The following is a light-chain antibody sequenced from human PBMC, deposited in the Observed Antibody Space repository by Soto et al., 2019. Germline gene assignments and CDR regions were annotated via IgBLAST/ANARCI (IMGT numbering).Light chain of an antibody. Sequence: DVQMTQSPSSLSAFVGERVNITCRPSQGVSKYLNWYQQRPGKAPRLLIYSTSNLQGGVPSRFSGSGSGTDFSLTISNLQPEDSATYFCQQSYTSPWTFGQGTKVAIK. CDR2: STS. J-gene: IGKJ1*01. CDR3: QQSYTSPWT. CDR1: QGVSKY. V-gene: IGKV1-39*01.